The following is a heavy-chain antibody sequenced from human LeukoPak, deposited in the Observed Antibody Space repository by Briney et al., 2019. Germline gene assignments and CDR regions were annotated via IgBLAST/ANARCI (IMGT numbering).Heavy chain of an antibody. CDR2: IKQGGSEK. CDR1: GFTFSSYW. V-gene: IGHV3-7*04. D-gene: IGHD3-22*01. J-gene: IGHJ4*02. CDR3: ARGGPSGYFPRDY. Sequence: GGSLRLSCAASGFTFSSYWMSWVRQAPGKGLEWVANIKQGGSEKYYVDSVKGRFTIPRDNAKNSLYLQMNSLRVEDTAVYYCARGGPSGYFPRDYWGQGTLVTVSS.